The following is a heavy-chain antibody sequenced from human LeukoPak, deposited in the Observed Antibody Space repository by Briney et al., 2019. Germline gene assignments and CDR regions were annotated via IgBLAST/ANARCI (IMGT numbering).Heavy chain of an antibody. J-gene: IGHJ4*02. CDR2: IDYSGST. V-gene: IGHV4-59*12. CDR1: GGSISSYY. CDR3: ARGAPPQN. Sequence: SETLSLTCTVSGGSISSYYWSWIRQPPGKGLEWIGYIDYSGSTNYNPSLKSRVTISVDTSKKHFSLKLTSVTAADTAVYYCARGAPPQNWGQGTLVTVSS.